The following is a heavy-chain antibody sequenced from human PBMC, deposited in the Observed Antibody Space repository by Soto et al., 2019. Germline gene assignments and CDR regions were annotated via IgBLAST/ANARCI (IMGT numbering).Heavy chain of an antibody. CDR1: GGSFSGHY. J-gene: IGHJ5*02. CDR3: ARGAVRGTNWFDP. D-gene: IGHD3-10*01. Sequence: SETLSLTCAVYGGSFSGHYWSWIRQYPGKGLEWIAEINHRGSTNYNPSLKSRVTISVDTSKNQFSLKLSSVTAADTAVYYCARGAVRGTNWFDPWGQGTLVTVSS. CDR2: INHRGST. V-gene: IGHV4-34*01.